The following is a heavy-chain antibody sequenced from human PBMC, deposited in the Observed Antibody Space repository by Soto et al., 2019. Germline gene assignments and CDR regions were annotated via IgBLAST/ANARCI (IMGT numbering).Heavy chain of an antibody. V-gene: IGHV3-21*01. D-gene: IGHD6-19*01. CDR1: GFTFSSYS. CDR3: ARDGVGGRWYSSGWEPYYYYYGMDV. CDR2: ISSSSSYI. J-gene: IGHJ6*02. Sequence: GGSLRLSCAASGFTFSSYSMNWVRQAPGKGLEWVSSISSSSSYIYYADSVKGRFTISRDNAKNSLYLQMNSLRAEDTAVYYCARDGVGGRWYSSGWEPYYYYYGMDVWGQGTTVTVSS.